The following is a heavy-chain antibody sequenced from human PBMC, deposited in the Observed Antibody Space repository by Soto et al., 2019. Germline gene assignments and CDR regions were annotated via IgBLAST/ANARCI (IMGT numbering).Heavy chain of an antibody. CDR3: ARIRIATNNYKWFDP. D-gene: IGHD2-21*01. V-gene: IGHV4-31*03. CDR1: GSALNSGNFY. J-gene: IGHJ5*02. CDR2: IYVTGAV. Sequence: PSETLSIACRVSGSALNSGNFYWSWIRQVPGKGLEWIGHIYVTGAVDYNPSLRDRITISQDTSERQFSLNLRLVTAADTAVYYCARIRIATNNYKWFDPWGQGTLVTVSS.